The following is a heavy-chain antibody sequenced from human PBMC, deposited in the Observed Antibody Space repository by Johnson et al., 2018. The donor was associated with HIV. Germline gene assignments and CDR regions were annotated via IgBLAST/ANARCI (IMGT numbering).Heavy chain of an antibody. CDR2: ITSSGSTI. V-gene: IGHV3-11*04. CDR1: GFTFSDYY. CDR3: ARSLRRLQRVFDAFDI. J-gene: IGHJ3*02. Sequence: QVQLVESGGGLVKPGGSLRLSCAASGFTFSDYYMRWIRQAPGKGLEWVSYITSSGSTIYYADSVKGRFTISRDNAKNSLYLQMNSLRAEDTAVYYCARSLRRLQRVFDAFDIWGQGTMVTVSS. D-gene: IGHD4-11*01.